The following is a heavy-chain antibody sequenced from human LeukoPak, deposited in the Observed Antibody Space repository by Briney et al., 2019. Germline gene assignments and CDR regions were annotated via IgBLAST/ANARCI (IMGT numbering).Heavy chain of an antibody. CDR1: GFTFSSYA. D-gene: IGHD1-26*01. V-gene: IGHV3-23*01. CDR3: AKYREGSRNWFDP. J-gene: IGHJ5*02. CDR2: ISSNGGST. Sequence: GGSLRLSCAASGFTFSSYAMSWVRQAPGKGLEWVSAISSNGGSTYHADSVKGRFTISRDNSRNTLYMQMNSLRAEDTAVYYCAKYREGSRNWFDPWGQGTLVTVSS.